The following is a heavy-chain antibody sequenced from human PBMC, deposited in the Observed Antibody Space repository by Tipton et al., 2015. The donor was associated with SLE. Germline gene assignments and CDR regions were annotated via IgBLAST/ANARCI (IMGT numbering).Heavy chain of an antibody. D-gene: IGHD6-13*01. CDR2: IYYSGST. CDR1: GGSISSSSYY. CDR3: ASEGIAGIDY. V-gene: IGHV4-39*07. J-gene: IGHJ4*02. Sequence: TLSLTCTVSGGSISSSSYYWGWIRQPPGKGLEWIGSIYYSGSTYYNPSLKSRVTISVDTSKNQFSLKLSSVTAADTAVYYCASEGIAGIDYWGQGTLVTVSS.